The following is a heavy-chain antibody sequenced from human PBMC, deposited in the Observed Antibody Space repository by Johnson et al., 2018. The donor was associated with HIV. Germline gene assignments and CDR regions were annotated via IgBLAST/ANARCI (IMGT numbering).Heavy chain of an antibody. D-gene: IGHD2-15*01. CDR2: ISYEASNK. CDR3: ARGGSCYNAHFDI. Sequence: QVQLVESGGGVVQPGRSLRLSCAASGFTFSSFAMHWVRQAPGKGLEWVAFISYEASNKHFPDSVKGRFTISRDNSKNTLYLQMNSLRAEDTAVYYCARGGSCYNAHFDIWGQGTMVTVSS. V-gene: IGHV3-30*03. J-gene: IGHJ3*02. CDR1: GFTFSSFA.